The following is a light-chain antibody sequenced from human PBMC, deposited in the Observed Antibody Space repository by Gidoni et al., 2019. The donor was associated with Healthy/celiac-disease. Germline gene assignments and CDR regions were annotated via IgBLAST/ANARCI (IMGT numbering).Light chain of an antibody. V-gene: IGKV3-11*01. CDR1: QSVSSY. CDR2: EAS. Sequence: EIVLTPSPATLSLSPGERATLSCRASQSVSSYLAWYQQKPGQAPRLLIYEASNRATGSPARFSGSGSGTDFTLTISSLEPEDFAVYYCKKRSNGYTFGQGTKLEIK. CDR3: KKRSNGYT. J-gene: IGKJ2*01.